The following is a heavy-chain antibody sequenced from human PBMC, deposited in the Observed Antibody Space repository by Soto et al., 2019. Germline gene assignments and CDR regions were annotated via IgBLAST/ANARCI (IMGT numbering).Heavy chain of an antibody. CDR3: ARHRSRNWFDP. D-gene: IGHD6-6*01. CDR2: IYYSAST. CDR1: GASISSSSYY. V-gene: IGHV4-39*01. J-gene: IGHJ5*02. Sequence: PSETLSLTCIVSGASISSSSYYWGWIRQPPGKELEWIGRIYYSASTYHNPSLKSRVTIYIDTSKNQFSLKLSSVTAADTAVFYCARHRSRNWFDPWGQGTLVTVSS.